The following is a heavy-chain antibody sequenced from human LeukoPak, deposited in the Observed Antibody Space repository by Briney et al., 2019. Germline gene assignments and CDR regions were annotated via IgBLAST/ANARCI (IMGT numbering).Heavy chain of an antibody. CDR3: ARDRAARLDY. J-gene: IGHJ4*02. CDR2: ISYDGSNK. V-gene: IGHV3-30-3*01. D-gene: IGHD6-25*01. CDR1: GFTFSSYA. Sequence: PGGSLRLSCAASGFTFSSYAMHWVRQAPGKGLEWVAVISYDGSNKYYADSVKGRFTISRDNSKNTLYLQMNSLRAEDMAVYYCARDRAARLDYWGQGTLVTVSS.